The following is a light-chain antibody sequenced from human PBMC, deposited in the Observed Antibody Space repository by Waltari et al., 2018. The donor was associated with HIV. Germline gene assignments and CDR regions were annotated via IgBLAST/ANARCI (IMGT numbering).Light chain of an antibody. CDR2: DAS. J-gene: IGKJ5*01. Sequence: EVVLTQSPATLSLSPGDGATLSCRASQSVSSYLAWYQQKPGQAPRLLMYDASNRATGIPARFNGSGSETDFTLTISSLEPDDFAVYYCQQRSTWPITFGQGTRLEIK. V-gene: IGKV3-11*01. CDR1: QSVSSY. CDR3: QQRSTWPIT.